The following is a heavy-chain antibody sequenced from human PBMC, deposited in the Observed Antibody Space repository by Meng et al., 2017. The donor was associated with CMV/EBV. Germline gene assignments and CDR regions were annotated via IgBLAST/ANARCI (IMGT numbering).Heavy chain of an antibody. Sequence: CIVSDGSINSIGNYWTWIRQYPGKGLEWLGFISYSGDTYYNLSLKSRLIISLDLSQNHFSLNLSSVTAADTALYYCARGPGGYYFDYWGQGTLVTVSS. D-gene: IGHD3-16*01. V-gene: IGHV4-31*03. CDR1: DGSINSIGNY. CDR3: ARGPGGYYFDY. J-gene: IGHJ4*02. CDR2: ISYSGDT.